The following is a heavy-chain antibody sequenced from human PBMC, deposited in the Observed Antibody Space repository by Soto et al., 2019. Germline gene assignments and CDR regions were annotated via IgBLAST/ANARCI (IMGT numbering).Heavy chain of an antibody. D-gene: IGHD6-6*01. CDR3: ARVLYSRSLYYAMDV. CDR1: GFTFSSYA. V-gene: IGHV3-23*01. Sequence: GGSLRLSCAASGFTFSSYAMSWVRQAPGKGLEWVSAISNSGGNTYYADSVKGRFTISRDNSKNTLYLQMNSLRAEDTALYYCARVLYSRSLYYAMDVWGQGTTVTVSS. J-gene: IGHJ6*02. CDR2: ISNSGGNT.